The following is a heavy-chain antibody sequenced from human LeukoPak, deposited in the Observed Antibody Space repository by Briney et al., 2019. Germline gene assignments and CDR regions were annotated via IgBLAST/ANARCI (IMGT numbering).Heavy chain of an antibody. V-gene: IGHV4-39*01. Sequence: SETLSLTCTVSGASITSSNHFWGWIRQPPGKGLERIGTIYYSESPHSNPSIKSRVTISIDASKNQFSLRLSSVTAADTAVYYCAVAGARYSDTGGLYAFDFWGRGTMVTVSS. CDR2: IYYSESP. CDR3: AVAGARYSDTGGLYAFDF. CDR1: GASITSSNHF. D-gene: IGHD2-8*02. J-gene: IGHJ3*01.